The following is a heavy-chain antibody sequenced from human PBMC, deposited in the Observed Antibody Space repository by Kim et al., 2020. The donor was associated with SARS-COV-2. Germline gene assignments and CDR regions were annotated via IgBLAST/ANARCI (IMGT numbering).Heavy chain of an antibody. Sequence: GGSLRLSCVASAFTFSSHTLNWVRQAPGKGLEWVSSITTSSRYKYYADSVKSRFTISRDNAKNSLYLQMNSLRAEDTAVYYCARDYSPPHYYDSSGYFDHWGQGTLVTVSS. D-gene: IGHD3-22*01. V-gene: IGHV3-21*01. CDR2: ITTSSRYK. J-gene: IGHJ4*02. CDR3: ARDYSPPHYYDSSGYFDH. CDR1: AFTFSSHT.